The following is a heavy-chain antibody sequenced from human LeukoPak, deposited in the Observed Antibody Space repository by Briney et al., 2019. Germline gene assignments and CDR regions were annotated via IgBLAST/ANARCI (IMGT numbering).Heavy chain of an antibody. Sequence: SETLSLTCSVPGGSISSSSYYWGWIRQPPGKGLEWIGSIYYSGSTYYNPSLKSRVTISVDTSKNQFSLKLSSVTAADTAVYYCARLSSSAPFYYYYYYMDVWGKGTTVTVSS. V-gene: IGHV4-39*01. CDR3: ARLSSSAPFYYYYYYMDV. D-gene: IGHD2/OR15-2a*01. J-gene: IGHJ6*03. CDR2: IYYSGST. CDR1: GGSISSSSYY.